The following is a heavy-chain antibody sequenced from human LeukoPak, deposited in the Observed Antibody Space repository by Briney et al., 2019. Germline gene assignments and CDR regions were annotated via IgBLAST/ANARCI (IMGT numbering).Heavy chain of an antibody. CDR3: AKDRYSSGWYYFDY. CDR1: GFTFSSYG. J-gene: IGHJ4*02. V-gene: IGHV3-30*18. D-gene: IGHD6-19*01. Sequence: PGGSLGLSCAASGFTFSSYGMHWVRQAPGKGLEWVAVISYDGSNKYYADSVKGRFTISRDNSKNTLYLQMNSLRAEDTAVYYCAKDRYSSGWYYFDYWGQGTLVTVSS. CDR2: ISYDGSNK.